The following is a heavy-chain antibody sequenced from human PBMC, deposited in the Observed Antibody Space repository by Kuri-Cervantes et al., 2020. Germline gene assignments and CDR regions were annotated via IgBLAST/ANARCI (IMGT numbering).Heavy chain of an antibody. V-gene: IGHV3-7*01. CDR3: ARVRLVRAPFDI. CDR2: IKQDGSEK. J-gene: IGHJ3*02. D-gene: IGHD6-13*01. Sequence: GGSLRLACAASGFIVSSYAMSWVRQAPGKGLEWVANIKQDGSEKYYVDSVKGRFTVSRDNAKNSLYLQMNSLRAEDTAVYYCARVRLVRAPFDIWGQGTMVTVSS. CDR1: GFIVSSYA.